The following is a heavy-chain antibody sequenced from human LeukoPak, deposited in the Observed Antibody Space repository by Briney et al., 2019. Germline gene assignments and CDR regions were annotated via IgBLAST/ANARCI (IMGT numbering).Heavy chain of an antibody. D-gene: IGHD2-21*02. CDR2: ISGDGGST. Sequence: PGGSLRLSCAASGFTFDDYAMHWVRQAPGKGLEWVSLISGDGGSTYYADSVKGRFTISRDNSKNSLYLQMNSLRTEDTALYYCAKKRGVTAKRLTPFDYWGQGTLVTVSS. J-gene: IGHJ4*02. CDR3: AKKRGVTAKRLTPFDY. CDR1: GFTFDDYA. V-gene: IGHV3-43*02.